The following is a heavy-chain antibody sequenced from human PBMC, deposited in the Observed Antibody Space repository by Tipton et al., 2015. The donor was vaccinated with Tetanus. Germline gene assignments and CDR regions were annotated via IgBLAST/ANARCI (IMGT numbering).Heavy chain of an antibody. Sequence: TLSLTCSLSGGSLSSGTFYWDWIRQRPGKGLEWIGSAYYSGSTYYNPSLKSRVTISVDTSKNQFSLELSSVTAADTAVYYCAGVTAQRTELYFEHWGQGTQVTVSS. CDR3: AGVTAQRTELYFEH. D-gene: IGHD2-8*02. CDR2: AYYSGST. V-gene: IGHV4-39*01. CDR1: GGSLSSGTFY. J-gene: IGHJ1*01.